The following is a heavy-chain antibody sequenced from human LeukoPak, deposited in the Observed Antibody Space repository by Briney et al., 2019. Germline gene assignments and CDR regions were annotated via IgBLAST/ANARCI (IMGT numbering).Heavy chain of an antibody. D-gene: IGHD6-13*01. CDR3: ARSRIAAAGTPLYYYYGMDV. CDR1: GFTVSSNY. V-gene: IGHV3-66*01. J-gene: IGHJ6*02. CDR2: IYSGGST. Sequence: PGGSLRLSCAASGFTVSSNYMSWVRQAPGKGLEWVSVIYSGGSTYYADSVKGRFTISRDNSKNTLYLQMNSLRAEDTAVYYCARSRIAAAGTPLYYYYGMDVWGQGTTVAVSS.